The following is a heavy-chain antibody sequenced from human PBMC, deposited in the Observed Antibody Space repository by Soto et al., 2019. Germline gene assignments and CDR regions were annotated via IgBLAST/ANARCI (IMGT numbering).Heavy chain of an antibody. CDR1: GFTFSTYS. Sequence: EVQLVESGGGLVQPGGSLRLSCAASGFTFSTYSMNWVRQAPGKGLEWVSYISSSSSTIYYADSVKGRFTISRDNAKNSLYLQMHSLRDEDMAVYYCARGGGFSKFAPWGQGTLVTVSS. D-gene: IGHD6-25*01. V-gene: IGHV3-48*02. CDR2: ISSSSSTI. J-gene: IGHJ5*02. CDR3: ARGGGFSKFAP.